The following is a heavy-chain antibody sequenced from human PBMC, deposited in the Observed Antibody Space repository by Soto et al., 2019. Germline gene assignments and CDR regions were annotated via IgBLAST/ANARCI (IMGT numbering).Heavy chain of an antibody. CDR2: IYYSGST. J-gene: IGHJ6*02. Sequence: PSETLSLTCTVSGGSISSYYWSWIRQPPGKGLEWIGYIYYSGSTNYNPSLKSRVTISVDTSKNQFSLKLSSVTAADTAVYYCARVAGDPFWAKQDYYYGMDVWGQGTTVTVSS. D-gene: IGHD3-3*01. CDR1: GGSISSYY. V-gene: IGHV4-59*01. CDR3: ARVAGDPFWAKQDYYYGMDV.